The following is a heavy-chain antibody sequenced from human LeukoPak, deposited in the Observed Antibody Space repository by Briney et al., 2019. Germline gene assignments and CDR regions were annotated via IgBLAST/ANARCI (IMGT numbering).Heavy chain of an antibody. D-gene: IGHD6-19*01. V-gene: IGHV4-59*01. J-gene: IGHJ4*02. Sequence: SETLSLTCTVSGGSISTYYWNWIRQPPGKGLEWIGSIYHSGNTNYSPSLRSPVTISVDTSKNQFSLKLSSVTAADTAVYYCARGVQQWPYYYDYWGQGTLVTVSS. CDR1: GGSISTYY. CDR3: ARGVQQWPYYYDY. CDR2: IYHSGNT.